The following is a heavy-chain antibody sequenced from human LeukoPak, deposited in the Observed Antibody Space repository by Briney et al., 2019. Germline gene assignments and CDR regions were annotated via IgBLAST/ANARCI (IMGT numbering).Heavy chain of an antibody. CDR3: ARDQYSYAHAAH. Sequence: GGSLRLSCAASGFTFSSYWMHWVRQAPGKGLVWVSVIYSGGTTYYADSVKGRFTISRDNSKNTLHLQMNSLRAEDTAVYYCARDQYSYAHAAHWGQGTLVTVSS. J-gene: IGHJ4*02. D-gene: IGHD5-18*01. CDR1: GFTFSSYW. CDR2: IYSGGTT. V-gene: IGHV3-66*01.